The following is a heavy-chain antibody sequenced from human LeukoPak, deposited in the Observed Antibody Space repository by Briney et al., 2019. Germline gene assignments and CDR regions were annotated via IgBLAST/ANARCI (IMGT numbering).Heavy chain of an antibody. Sequence: GGSLRLSCAASGFTFDDYGMSWVRQAPGKGLEWVSGINWNGGSTGYADSVKGRFTISRDNAKNSLYLQMNSLRAEDTAVYYCAELGITMIGGVWGKGATVTISS. V-gene: IGHV3-20*04. CDR1: GFTFDDYG. CDR2: INWNGGST. D-gene: IGHD3-10*02. J-gene: IGHJ6*04. CDR3: AELGITMIGGV.